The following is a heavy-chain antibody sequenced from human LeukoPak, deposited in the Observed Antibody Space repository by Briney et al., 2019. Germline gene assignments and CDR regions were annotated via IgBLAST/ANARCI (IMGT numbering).Heavy chain of an antibody. D-gene: IGHD3-10*01. CDR1: GYTVSSYY. J-gene: IGHJ3*02. V-gene: IGHV1-2*02. CDR2: INPNSGGT. Sequence: ASVKLSCKASGYTVSSYYIHWVRQAPGQGLEWMGWINPNSGGTNYAQEFQGRVTMTRVTSISTAYMGLNSLRSDDTAVYYCARVQYGSGSYDKWGQGTTVTVSS. CDR3: ARVQYGSGSYDK.